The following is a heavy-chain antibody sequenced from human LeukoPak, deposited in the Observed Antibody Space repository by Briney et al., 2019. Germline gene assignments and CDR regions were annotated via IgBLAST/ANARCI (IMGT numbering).Heavy chain of an antibody. CDR1: GYNFNNYW. Sequence: GESLKISCKGYGYNFNNYWIGWVRQMPGKGLECMGIIWPGDSDIRYSPSFQGQVTISADKTISTVYLQWSSLKVSDTAIYYCARRGRGDWFDPWGQGTLVTVSS. V-gene: IGHV5-51*01. CDR2: IWPGDSDI. J-gene: IGHJ5*02. D-gene: IGHD1-26*01. CDR3: ARRGRGDWFDP.